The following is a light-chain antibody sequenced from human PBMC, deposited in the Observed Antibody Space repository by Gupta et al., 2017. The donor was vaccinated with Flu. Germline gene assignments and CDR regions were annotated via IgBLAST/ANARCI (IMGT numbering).Light chain of an antibody. CDR1: QSISSTY. V-gene: IGKV3-20*01. Sequence: PGERATLSCRASQSISSTYLAWYQQKPGQAPRLLIHGATSRVTGIPDRFSGSGSGTDFTLTISRLEPEDFAVYFCQQYDSSPLTFGPGTKVEIK. CDR3: QQYDSSPLT. J-gene: IGKJ3*01. CDR2: GAT.